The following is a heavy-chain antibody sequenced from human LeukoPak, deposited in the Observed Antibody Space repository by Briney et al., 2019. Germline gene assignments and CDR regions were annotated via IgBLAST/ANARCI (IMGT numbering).Heavy chain of an antibody. CDR2: INWNGGST. J-gene: IGHJ3*02. Sequence: GGSLRLSCAASGSTFDDYGMSWVRQAPGKGLEWVFGINWNGGSTGYADSVKGRFTISRDNAKNSLYLQMNSLRAEDTALYYCARDFLPLVDDAFDIWGQGTMVTVSS. CDR1: GSTFDDYG. V-gene: IGHV3-20*04. CDR3: ARDFLPLVDDAFDI. D-gene: IGHD2-15*01.